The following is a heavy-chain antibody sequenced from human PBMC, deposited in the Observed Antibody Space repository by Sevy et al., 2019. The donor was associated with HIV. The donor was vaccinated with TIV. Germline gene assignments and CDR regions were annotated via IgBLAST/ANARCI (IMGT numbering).Heavy chain of an antibody. D-gene: IGHD3-3*01. Sequence: GGSLRLSCAASGFTFSNYAMSWVRQAPGKGLQWVSVISGSGGSTDYADSVKGRFTISRDNSKNTMFLQMNSLRAEDTAEYYCAGRPDLGVGIPTGVLDVWGQGTTVTVSS. CDR1: GFTFSNYA. V-gene: IGHV3-23*01. J-gene: IGHJ6*02. CDR3: AGRPDLGVGIPTGVLDV. CDR2: ISGSGGST.